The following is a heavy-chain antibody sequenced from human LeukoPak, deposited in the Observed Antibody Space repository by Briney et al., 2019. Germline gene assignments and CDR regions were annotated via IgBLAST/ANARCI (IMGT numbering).Heavy chain of an antibody. CDR3: ARDRYYYDSSGYYSRGFDY. CDR2: IYYSGST. CDR1: GGSISSYY. D-gene: IGHD3-22*01. Sequence: SETLSLTCTVSGGSISSYYWSWIRQPPGKGREWIGYIYYSGSTNYNPSLKSRVTISVDTSKNQFSLKLSSVTAADTAVYYCARDRYYYDSSGYYSRGFDYWGQGTLVTVSS. V-gene: IGHV4-59*01. J-gene: IGHJ4*02.